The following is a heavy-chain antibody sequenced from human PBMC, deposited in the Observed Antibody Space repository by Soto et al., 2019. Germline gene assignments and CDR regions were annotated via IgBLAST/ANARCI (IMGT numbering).Heavy chain of an antibody. CDR2: IYWDDDK. V-gene: IGHV2-5*02. D-gene: IGHD2-2*01. Sequence: SGPTLVNPTQTLTLTCTFSGFSLSTSGVGVGWIRQPPGKALEWLALIYWDDDKRYSPSLKGRLTITKDTSKNQVVLTMTNMDPVDTATYYCAHSPRYCISTSCHFDYWGQGTLVTSPQ. CDR3: AHSPRYCISTSCHFDY. CDR1: GFSLSTSGVG. J-gene: IGHJ4*02.